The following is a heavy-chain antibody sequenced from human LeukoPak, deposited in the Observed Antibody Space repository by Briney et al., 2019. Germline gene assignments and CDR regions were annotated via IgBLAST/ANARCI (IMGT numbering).Heavy chain of an antibody. J-gene: IGHJ4*02. CDR1: GFTFTYYG. V-gene: IGHV3-7*01. Sequence: GGSLRLSCAASGFTFTYYGLSWVRQTPGKGLEWVASIKQDGREKFYADSVKGRFTISRDKAKNSLYLQVNSLRAEDTAYYSCARVPDRTRYFDSWGQGILVTVSS. CDR2: IKQDGREK. CDR3: ARVPDRTRYFDS. D-gene: IGHD3-22*01.